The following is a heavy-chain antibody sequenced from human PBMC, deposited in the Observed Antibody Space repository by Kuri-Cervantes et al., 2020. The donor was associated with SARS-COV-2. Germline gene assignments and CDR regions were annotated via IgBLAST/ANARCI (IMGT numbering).Heavy chain of an antibody. CDR1: GYTFTSYD. J-gene: IGHJ1*01. CDR3: ARDLHKADWGYGSGSYYNAKGSFQH. CDR2: INPSGGST. V-gene: IGHV1-46*01. D-gene: IGHD3-10*01. Sequence: ASVKVSCKASGYTFTSYDMHWVRQAPGQGLEWMGIINPSGGSTSYAQKFQGRVTMTRDTSTSTVYMELSSLRSEDTAVYYCARDLHKADWGYGSGSYYNAKGSFQHWGQGTLVTVSS.